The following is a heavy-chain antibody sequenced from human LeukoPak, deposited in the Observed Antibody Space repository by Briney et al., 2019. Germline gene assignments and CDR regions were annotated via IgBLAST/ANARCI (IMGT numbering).Heavy chain of an antibody. Sequence: SETLSLXCTVSGGSISSYYWSWIRQPPGKGLESIGYIYYSGSTNYNPSLKSRVTISVDTSKNQFSLKLSSVTAADTAVYYCARVRPPGWFDPWGQGTLVTVSS. V-gene: IGHV4-59*01. CDR1: GGSISSYY. J-gene: IGHJ5*02. D-gene: IGHD3-10*01. CDR2: IYYSGST. CDR3: ARVRPPGWFDP.